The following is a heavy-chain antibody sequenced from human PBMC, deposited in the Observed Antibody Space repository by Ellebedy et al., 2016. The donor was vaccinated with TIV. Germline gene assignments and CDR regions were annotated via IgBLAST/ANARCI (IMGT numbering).Heavy chain of an antibody. Sequence: ASVKVSCXASGYTFTSYAMHWVRQAPGQRLEWMGWINAGNGNTKYSQKFQGRVTMTRDTSISTAYMELSRLTSDDTAVYYCASLYSSVDYWGQGTLVTVSS. J-gene: IGHJ4*02. CDR1: GYTFTSYA. D-gene: IGHD6-19*01. CDR2: INAGNGNT. CDR3: ASLYSSVDY. V-gene: IGHV1-3*01.